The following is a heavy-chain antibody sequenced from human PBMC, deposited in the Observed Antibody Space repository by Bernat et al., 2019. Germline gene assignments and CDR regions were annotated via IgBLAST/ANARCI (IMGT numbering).Heavy chain of an antibody. CDR3: ARGALFRDYFMDV. CDR1: GDSVSSNSAA. Sequence: QVQLQQSGPGLVKPSQTLSLTCAISGDSVSSNSAAWNWIRQSPSRGLEWLRRTYYRSKWSDNYAVSVKSRITINRDTSKNQFSLQLNSVTPEDTAVYYCARGALFRDYFMDVWGKGTTVTVSS. V-gene: IGHV6-1*01. D-gene: IGHD5-24*01. J-gene: IGHJ6*03. CDR2: TYYRSKWSD.